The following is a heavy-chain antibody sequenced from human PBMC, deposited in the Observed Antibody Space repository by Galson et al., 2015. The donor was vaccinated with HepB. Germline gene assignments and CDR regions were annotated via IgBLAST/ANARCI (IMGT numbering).Heavy chain of an antibody. CDR1: GYTFTGYY. V-gene: IGHV1-2*02. D-gene: IGHD6-19*01. Sequence: SVKVSCKASGYTFTGYYMHWVRQAPGQGLEWMGWTNPNSGGTNYAQKFQGRATMTRDTSISTPYMDLSRLRSDDTAVYYCAKDGGSGWYRGNYGMDVWGQGTTVTVSS. J-gene: IGHJ6*02. CDR3: AKDGGSGWYRGNYGMDV. CDR2: TNPNSGGT.